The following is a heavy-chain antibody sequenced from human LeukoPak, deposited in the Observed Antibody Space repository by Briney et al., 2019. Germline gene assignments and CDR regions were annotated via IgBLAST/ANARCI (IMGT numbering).Heavy chain of an antibody. Sequence: PGGSLRLSCAASGFTFSSYGMHWVRQAPGKGLEWVAFIRYDGSNKYYADSVKGRFTISRDNSKNTLYLQMNSLRAEDTAVYYCARGPRIAAAGHFDYWGQGTLVTVSS. V-gene: IGHV3-30*02. D-gene: IGHD6-13*01. CDR1: GFTFSSYG. CDR2: IRYDGSNK. CDR3: ARGPRIAAAGHFDY. J-gene: IGHJ4*02.